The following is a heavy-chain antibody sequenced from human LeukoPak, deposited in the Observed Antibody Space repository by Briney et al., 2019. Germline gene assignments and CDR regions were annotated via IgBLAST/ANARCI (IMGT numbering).Heavy chain of an antibody. CDR3: ARDVGFIVGATPGAFDI. V-gene: IGHV3-66*01. CDR1: GFTFSDYY. D-gene: IGHD1-26*01. J-gene: IGHJ3*02. CDR2: IYSGGNT. Sequence: PGGSLRLSCTASGFTFSDYYMSWIRQAPGKGLEWVSVIYSGGNTYYADSVKGRFTISRDNTKNTVYLQMNSLRADDTAVYYCARDVGFIVGATPGAFDIWGQGTMVTVSS.